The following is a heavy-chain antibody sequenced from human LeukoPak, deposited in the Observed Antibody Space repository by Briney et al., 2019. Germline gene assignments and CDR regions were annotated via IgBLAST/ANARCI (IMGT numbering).Heavy chain of an antibody. CDR3: AKPQFYYYDSSGLDY. D-gene: IGHD3-22*01. CDR1: GFTVSSNY. J-gene: IGHJ4*02. V-gene: IGHV3-66*02. Sequence: GGSLRLSCAASGFTVSSNYMSWVRQAPGKGLEWVSVIYSGGSTYYADSVKGRFTISRDNSKNTLYLQMNSLRAEDTAVYYCAKPQFYYYDSSGLDYWGQGTLVTVSS. CDR2: IYSGGST.